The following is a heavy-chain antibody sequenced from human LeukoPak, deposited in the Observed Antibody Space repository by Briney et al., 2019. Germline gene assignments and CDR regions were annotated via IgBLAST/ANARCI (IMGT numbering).Heavy chain of an antibody. Sequence: PSETLSFTLGAKGGSFMGYYGNWIRKTPGKGLSWMGGINHMGGTNYNPSLKSRVTISVDTSKNQFSLKLSSVTAADTAVYYCARASYYYDSSGYYPYYYYMDVWGKGTTVTISS. V-gene: IGHV4-34*01. CDR2: INHMGGT. J-gene: IGHJ6*03. CDR3: ARASYYYDSSGYYPYYYYMDV. CDR1: GGSFMGYY. D-gene: IGHD3-22*01.